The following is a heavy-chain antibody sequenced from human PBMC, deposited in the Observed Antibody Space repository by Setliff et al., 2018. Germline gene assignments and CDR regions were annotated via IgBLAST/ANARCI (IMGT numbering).Heavy chain of an antibody. CDR1: GFTFGAYT. J-gene: IGHJ5*02. Sequence: PGGSLRLSCVASGFTFGAYTLTWVRQAPGKGLEFVSGVDQGANTYYGDSVKGRFTISRDNSQNTVYLQMNSLRAEDTAVYYCAGDVFCSGGSCDNWFDPWGQGTLVTVSS. V-gene: IGHV3-23*05. CDR3: AGDVFCSGGSCDNWFDP. D-gene: IGHD2-15*01. CDR2: VDQGANT.